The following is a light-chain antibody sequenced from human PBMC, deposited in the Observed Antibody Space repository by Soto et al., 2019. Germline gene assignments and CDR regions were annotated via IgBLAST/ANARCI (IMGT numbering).Light chain of an antibody. CDR1: HGISSS. J-gene: IGKJ1*01. CDR2: AAS. CDR3: QQLNSYPRT. Sequence: DIQLTQSPSFLSASVGDRVTITCRASHGISSSLAWYQQKPGKAPNLLIYAASTLQSGVPSRFSGSGSGTEFSRTISSLQPEDFATYYCQQLNSYPRTFGQGTKVEIK. V-gene: IGKV1-9*01.